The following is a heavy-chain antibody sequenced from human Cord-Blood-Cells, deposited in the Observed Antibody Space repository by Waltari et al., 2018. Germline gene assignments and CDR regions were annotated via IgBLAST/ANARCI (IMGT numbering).Heavy chain of an antibody. CDR3: ARRDSSSWYYYYYGMDV. Sequence: QLQLQESGPGLVKPSETLSLTCTVSGGSISSSSYYWGWIRQLPGKGLEWIGSIYYSGRTYYNPSLKSRVTISVDTSKNQFSLKLSSVTAADTAVYYCARRDSSSWYYYYYGMDVWGQGTTVTVSS. D-gene: IGHD6-13*01. CDR1: GGSISSSSYY. J-gene: IGHJ6*02. CDR2: IYYSGRT. V-gene: IGHV4-39*01.